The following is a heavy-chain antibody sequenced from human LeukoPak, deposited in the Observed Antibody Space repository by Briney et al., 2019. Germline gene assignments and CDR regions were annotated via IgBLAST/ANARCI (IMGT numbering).Heavy chain of an antibody. V-gene: IGHV4-34*01. Sequence: SETLSLTCAVYGGSFSGYYWSWIRQPPGKGLEWIGEINHSGSTNYNPSLKSRVTISVDTSKNQFSLKLSSVTAADTAVYYCARLTLAALDYWGQGTLVTVSS. CDR1: GGSFSGYY. J-gene: IGHJ4*02. D-gene: IGHD6-6*01. CDR3: ARLTLAALDY. CDR2: INHSGST.